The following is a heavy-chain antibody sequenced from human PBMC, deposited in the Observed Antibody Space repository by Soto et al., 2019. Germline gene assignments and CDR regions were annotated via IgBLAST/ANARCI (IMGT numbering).Heavy chain of an antibody. V-gene: IGHV3-23*01. J-gene: IGHJ6*02. Sequence: EVQLLESGGGLVQPGGSLRLSCAASGFTFSSFAMTWVRQAPGEGLEWVSSISSSGETTYYSDSVKGRFTISRDIAKNMVYLQMTSLRAEDTAVYFCVQDWTGNSCPCMVVWGQGTTVTVSS. CDR3: VQDWTGNSCPCMVV. CDR2: ISSSGETT. CDR1: GFTFSSFA. D-gene: IGHD6-13*01.